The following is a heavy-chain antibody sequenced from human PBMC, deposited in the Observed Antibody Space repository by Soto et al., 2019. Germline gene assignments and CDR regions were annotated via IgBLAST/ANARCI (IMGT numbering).Heavy chain of an antibody. CDR2: ISGGSISSTI. CDR3: ATGYFDL. J-gene: IGHJ2*01. Sequence: EVQLVESGGGLIQPGGSLRLSCAASEFTFSSYSMNWVRQAPGKGLEWVSYISGGSISSTIYYADSAKGRLTISRDNAKNSLYLQMNSLRAEDTAVYYCATGYFDLWGRGTLVTVSS. CDR1: EFTFSSYS. V-gene: IGHV3-48*01.